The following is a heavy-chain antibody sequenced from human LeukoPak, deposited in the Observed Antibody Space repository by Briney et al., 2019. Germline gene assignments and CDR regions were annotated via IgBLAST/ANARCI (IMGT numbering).Heavy chain of an antibody. V-gene: IGHV3-11*01. J-gene: IGHJ4*02. Sequence: GSLRLSCAASGCIFIDYYMSCIRRAPARGLQGVSYISSSGSTRYYADSVKGRFTISRDNAKKSLYLQMNSPSAEDTAVYYCARFVPNARGNFDYWGQATLATVYS. CDR2: ISSSGSTR. CDR3: ARFVPNARGNFDY. CDR1: GCIFIDYY. D-gene: IGHD2-15*01.